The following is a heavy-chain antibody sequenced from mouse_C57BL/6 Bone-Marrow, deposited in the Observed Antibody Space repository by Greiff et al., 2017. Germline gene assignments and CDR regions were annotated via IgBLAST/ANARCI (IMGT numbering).Heavy chain of an antibody. CDR1: GYTFTSYW. J-gene: IGHJ2*01. V-gene: IGHV1-59*01. CDR2: IDPSDSYT. Sequence: QVQLQQPGAELVRPGTSVKLSCKASGYTFTSYWMHWVKQRPGQGLEWIGVIDPSDSYTNYNQKFKGKATLTVDTSSSTAYMQLSSLTSEDSAVYYCARWGYGSSQYDFDYWGQGTTLTVSS. D-gene: IGHD1-1*01. CDR3: ARWGYGSSQYDFDY.